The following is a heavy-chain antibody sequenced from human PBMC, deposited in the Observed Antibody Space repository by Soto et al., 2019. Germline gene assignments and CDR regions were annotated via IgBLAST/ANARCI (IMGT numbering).Heavy chain of an antibody. CDR2: IYYTGST. D-gene: IGHD1-26*01. J-gene: IGHJ4*02. CDR3: ARDIRVYSGSYYLSGGDY. CDR1: GGTISSYY. V-gene: IGHV4-59*01. Sequence: SETLSLTCTVAGGTISSYYWSWIRQTTGKGLEWIAYIYYTGSTNYNPSLKSRVTLSADTSKNQFSLKLRSLRSDDTAVYYCARDIRVYSGSYYLSGGDYWGQGTLVTVSS.